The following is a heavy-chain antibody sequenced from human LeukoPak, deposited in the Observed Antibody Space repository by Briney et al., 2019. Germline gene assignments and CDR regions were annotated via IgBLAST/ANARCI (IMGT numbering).Heavy chain of an antibody. D-gene: IGHD4-23*01. V-gene: IGHV3-74*01. Sequence: GGSLRLFCAASGFTFSNYWMHWVRQAPGKGLVWVSRIKSDGSSTSYADSVKGRFTISRDNAKNTLYLQMNSLRAEDTAVYYCARAVGNSEDFDYWGQGTLVTVSS. CDR3: ARAVGNSEDFDY. CDR2: IKSDGSST. CDR1: GFTFSNYW. J-gene: IGHJ4*02.